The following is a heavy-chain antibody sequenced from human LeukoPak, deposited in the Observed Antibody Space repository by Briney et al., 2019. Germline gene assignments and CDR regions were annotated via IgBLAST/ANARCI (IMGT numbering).Heavy chain of an antibody. CDR3: ASPRIDCSSTSCLIFDY. D-gene: IGHD2-2*01. J-gene: IGHJ4*02. CDR1: GFTFSSYG. CDR2: IRYDGSNK. V-gene: IGHV3-30*02. Sequence: GGSLRLSCAASGFTFSSYGMHWVRQAPGKGLEWVAFIRYDGSNKYYADSVKGRFTISRDNSKSTLYLQMNSLRAEDTAVYYCASPRIDCSSTSCLIFDYWGQGTLVTVSS.